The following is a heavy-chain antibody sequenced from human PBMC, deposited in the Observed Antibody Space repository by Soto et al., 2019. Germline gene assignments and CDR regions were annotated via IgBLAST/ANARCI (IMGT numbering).Heavy chain of an antibody. V-gene: IGHV3-73*02. Sequence: EVQLMESGGGLVQPGGSLKLSCAASGFTFSGSAMHWVRQASGKGLEWVGRIRSKANSYATAYAASVKGRFTISRDDSKNTAYLQMNSLKTEDTAVYYCTRLYYDFWSGSWTFDYWGQGTLVTVSS. CDR2: IRSKANSYAT. CDR3: TRLYYDFWSGSWTFDY. J-gene: IGHJ4*02. D-gene: IGHD3-3*01. CDR1: GFTFSGSA.